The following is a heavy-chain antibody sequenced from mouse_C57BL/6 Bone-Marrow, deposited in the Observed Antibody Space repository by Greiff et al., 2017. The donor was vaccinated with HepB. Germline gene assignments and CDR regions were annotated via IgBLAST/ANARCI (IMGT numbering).Heavy chain of an antibody. Sequence: QVQLQQPGAELVKPGASVKMSCKASGYTFTSYWITWVKQRPGQGLEWIGDIYPGSGSTNYNEKFKSKATLTVDTSSSTTYMQLSSLTSEDSAVYYCARGRVRRGDWFAYWGQGTLVTVSA. V-gene: IGHV1-55*01. CDR1: GYTFTSYW. J-gene: IGHJ3*01. CDR3: ARGRVRRGDWFAY. D-gene: IGHD2-14*01. CDR2: IYPGSGST.